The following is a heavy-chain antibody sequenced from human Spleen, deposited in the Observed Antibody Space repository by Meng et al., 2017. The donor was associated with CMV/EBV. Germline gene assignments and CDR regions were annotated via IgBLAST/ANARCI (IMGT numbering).Heavy chain of an antibody. CDR3: ARTHSFWSGYYSVRFDP. Sequence: ASVKVSCKASGDTFKSYAFTWVRQAPGQGLEWMGWIYPHSGGTNYAQKFQGRVTMTRDTSISTAYMELSRLRSDDTAVYYCARTHSFWSGYYSVRFDPWGQGTLVTVSS. J-gene: IGHJ5*02. V-gene: IGHV1-2*02. CDR2: IYPHSGGT. CDR1: GDTFKSYA. D-gene: IGHD3-3*01.